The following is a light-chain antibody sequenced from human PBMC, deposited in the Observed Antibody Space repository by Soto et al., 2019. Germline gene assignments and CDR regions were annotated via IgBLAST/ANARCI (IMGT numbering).Light chain of an antibody. V-gene: IGLV1-44*01. Sequence: QSVLTQPPSASGTPGQRVTISCSRSSSDIGSDTINWYQQFPGAAPKFLISSYNKRPSGVPDRFSGSRSGTSASLAISGLQPEDEADYYCASWDDRLHGWVFGGGNKLTVL. CDR1: SSDIGSDT. CDR3: ASWDDRLHGWV. CDR2: SYN. J-gene: IGLJ3*02.